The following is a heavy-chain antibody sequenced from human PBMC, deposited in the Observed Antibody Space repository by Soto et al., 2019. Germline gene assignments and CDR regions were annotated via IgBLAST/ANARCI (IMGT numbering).Heavy chain of an antibody. CDR1: GFSLSTSGVG. J-gene: IGHJ4*02. D-gene: IGHD6-6*01. CDR3: AHSPTIYSSSSFDY. Sequence: QITLKESGPTLVKPTQTLTLTCTFSGFSLSTSGVGVGWIRQPPGKALEWLALIYWDDDKRYSPSLKSRLTTXKXTXXNQVVLTMTNMDPVDTATYYCAHSPTIYSSSSFDYWGQGTLVTVSS. CDR2: IYWDDDK. V-gene: IGHV2-5*02.